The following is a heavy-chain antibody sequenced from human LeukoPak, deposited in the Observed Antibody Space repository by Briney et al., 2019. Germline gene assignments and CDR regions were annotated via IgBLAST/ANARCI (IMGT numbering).Heavy chain of an antibody. CDR3: ARDGRLGTIFRQFDP. CDR1: GGSISTYY. Sequence: SSETLSLTCTVSGGSISTYYWSWIRQPPGKGLEWIGEINHSGSTNYNPSLKSRVTISVDTSKNQFSLKLSSVTAADTAVYYCARDGRLGTIFRQFDPWGQGTLVTVSS. CDR2: INHSGST. V-gene: IGHV4-34*01. J-gene: IGHJ5*02. D-gene: IGHD3-3*01.